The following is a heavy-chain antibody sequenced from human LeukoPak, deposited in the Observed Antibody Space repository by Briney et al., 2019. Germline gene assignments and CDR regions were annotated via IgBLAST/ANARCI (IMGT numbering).Heavy chain of an antibody. CDR1: GGSFSGYY. CDR3: ARGGQQLVPLFDAFDI. V-gene: IGHV4-34*01. CDR2: INHSGST. D-gene: IGHD6-13*01. Sequence: SETLSLTCAVYGGSFSGYYWSWIRQPPGKGLEWIGEINHSGSTNYNPSLKSRVTISVDTSKNQFSLKLSSVTAADTAVYYCARGGQQLVPLFDAFDIWGQGTMVTVSS. J-gene: IGHJ3*02.